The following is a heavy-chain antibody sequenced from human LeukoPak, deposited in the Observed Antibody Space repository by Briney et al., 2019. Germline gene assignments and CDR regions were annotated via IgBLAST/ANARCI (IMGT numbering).Heavy chain of an antibody. J-gene: IGHJ4*02. CDR2: IYYSGST. CDR1: GGSISSYY. CDR3: ARDRYDFWSGYRYFDY. Sequence: SETLSLTCAVSGGSISSYYWSWIRQPPGKGLEWIGNIYYSGSTNYNPSLKSQVTISVDTSKNRFSLKLSSVTAADTAVYYCARDRYDFWSGYRYFDYWGQGTLVTVSS. D-gene: IGHD3-3*01. V-gene: IGHV4-59*01.